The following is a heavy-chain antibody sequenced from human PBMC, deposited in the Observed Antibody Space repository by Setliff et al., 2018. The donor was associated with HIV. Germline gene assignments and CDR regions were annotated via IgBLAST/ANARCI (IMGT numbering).Heavy chain of an antibody. D-gene: IGHD5-12*01. CDR3: ARAHFLVAMTRNWFDP. CDR2: INPKSGVA. J-gene: IGHJ5*02. V-gene: IGHV1-2*06. Sequence: ASVKVSCKASGYTFTDFYIHWVRQAPGQGLEWIGRINPKSGVADYLKKFQGRVTMTTDTSTNTAHMELIRPRFDDTAVYYCARAHFLVAMTRNWFDPWGQGTLITVSS. CDR1: GYTFTDFY.